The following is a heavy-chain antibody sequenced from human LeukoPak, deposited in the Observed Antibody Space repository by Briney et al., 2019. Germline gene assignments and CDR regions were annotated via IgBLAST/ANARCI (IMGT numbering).Heavy chain of an antibody. V-gene: IGHV3-21*01. CDR3: ARDLISGSSSPFDY. Sequence: GGSLRLSCAASGFTFSTYSMNWVRQAPGKGLEWVSSISSGSSYIYYEDSVKGRFTISRDNAKNSLYLQMNSLRAEDTAVYYCARDLISGSSSPFDYWGQGTLVTVSS. J-gene: IGHJ4*02. CDR1: GFTFSTYS. CDR2: ISSGSSYI. D-gene: IGHD6-13*01.